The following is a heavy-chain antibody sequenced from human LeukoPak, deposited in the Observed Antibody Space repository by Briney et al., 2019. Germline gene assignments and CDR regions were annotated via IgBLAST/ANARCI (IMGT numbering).Heavy chain of an antibody. CDR2: ISAYNGNT. V-gene: IGHV1-18*01. Sequence: VASVKVSCKASGYTFTSYGISWVRQAPGQGLEWMGWISAYNGNTNYAQKLQGRVTMTTDTSTSTAYMELRSLRSDDTAVYYCARDPEEYYDSSGYYHFDYWGQGTLVTVSS. J-gene: IGHJ4*02. CDR3: ARDPEEYYDSSGYYHFDY. CDR1: GYTFTSYG. D-gene: IGHD3-22*01.